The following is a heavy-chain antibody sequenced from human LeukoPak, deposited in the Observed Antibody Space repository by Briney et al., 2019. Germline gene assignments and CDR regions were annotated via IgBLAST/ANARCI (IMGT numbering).Heavy chain of an antibody. V-gene: IGHV3-64*01. Sequence: GGSLRLSCAASGFTFSTYAMHWVRQTPGKGLEYVSAISTNGGGTYYANSVKGRFTISRDNSKNTLYLQMGSLRAEDMAVYYCASYISTPGRRNLDCWGQGTLVTVSS. CDR2: ISTNGGGT. CDR1: GFTFSTYA. J-gene: IGHJ4*02. D-gene: IGHD6-13*01. CDR3: ASYISTPGRRNLDC.